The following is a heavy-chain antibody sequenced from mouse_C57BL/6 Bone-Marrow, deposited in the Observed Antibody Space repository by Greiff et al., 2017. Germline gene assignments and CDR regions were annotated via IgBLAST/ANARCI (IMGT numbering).Heavy chain of an antibody. CDR2: IDPENGDT. CDR1: GFNIKDDY. V-gene: IGHV14-4*01. CDR3: TSLYYGLDGDY. D-gene: IGHD1-1*02. Sequence: EVQLQQSGAELVRPGASVKLSCTASGFNIKDDYMHWVKQRPEQGLEWIGWIDPENGDTEYASKFQGKATITADTSSNTAYLQLSSLTSEDTAVYYCTSLYYGLDGDYWGQGTTLTVSS. J-gene: IGHJ2*01.